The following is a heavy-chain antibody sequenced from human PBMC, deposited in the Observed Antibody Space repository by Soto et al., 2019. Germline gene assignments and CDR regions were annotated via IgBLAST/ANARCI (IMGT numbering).Heavy chain of an antibody. V-gene: IGHV3-23*01. CDR1: GFIFNSYR. CDR2: TSSSSGST. CDR3: AKDLYSSSWERKYYFDH. Sequence: EVQLLESGGGLVQPGGSLRLSCAASGFIFNSYRMSWVRQAPGKGLQWVASTSSSSGSTDYADSVKGRFTISRDNSKNTLYLQMNSLRDEDTAVYFCAKDLYSSSWERKYYFDHWGQGTRVTVSS. J-gene: IGHJ5*02. D-gene: IGHD6-13*01.